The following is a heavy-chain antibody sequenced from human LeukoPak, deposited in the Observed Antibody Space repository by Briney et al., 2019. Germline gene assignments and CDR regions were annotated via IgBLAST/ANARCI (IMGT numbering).Heavy chain of an antibody. CDR1: GYSFSNYW. Sequence: GESLKFSCHGSGYSFSNYWIAWVRQMPGKGLEWMGIIYPDDSNTRYSPSFQGQVTISADKSISIASLQWRSMKASDTAMYYCARTNLWFGELDAFDIWGQGTLVTVSS. D-gene: IGHD3-10*01. CDR2: IYPDDSNT. J-gene: IGHJ3*02. CDR3: ARTNLWFGELDAFDI. V-gene: IGHV5-51*01.